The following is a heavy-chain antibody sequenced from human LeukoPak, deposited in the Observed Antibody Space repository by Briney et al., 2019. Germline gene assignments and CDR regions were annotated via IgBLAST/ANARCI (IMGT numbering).Heavy chain of an antibody. D-gene: IGHD3-16*01. J-gene: IGHJ6*03. CDR3: ARSDYEYVWGSYTLWGYYYYMDV. CDR2: ISGSDSTT. CDR1: GFTFSSYE. Sequence: GGSLRLSCAASGFTFSSYEMNWVRQAPGKGLEWVSSISGSDSTTYYADSVKGRFTISRDNARNSLYLQMNTLRAEDTAVYYCARSDYEYVWGSYTLWGYYYYMDVWGKGATVTVSS. V-gene: IGHV3-48*03.